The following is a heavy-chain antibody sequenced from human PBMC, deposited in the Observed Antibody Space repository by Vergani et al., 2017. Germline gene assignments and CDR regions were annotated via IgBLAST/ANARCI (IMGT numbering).Heavy chain of an antibody. CDR3: ARQRGIAAADYGMDV. Sequence: QLQLQESGPGLVKPSETLSLTCTVSGGSISSSSYYWGWIRQPPGKGLEWIGSIYYSGSTYYNPSLKSRVTISVDTSKNQFSLKLSSVTAADTAVYYCARQRGIAAADYGMDVWGQGTTVTVSS. D-gene: IGHD6-13*01. CDR1: GGSISSSSYY. V-gene: IGHV4-39*01. J-gene: IGHJ6*02. CDR2: IYYSGST.